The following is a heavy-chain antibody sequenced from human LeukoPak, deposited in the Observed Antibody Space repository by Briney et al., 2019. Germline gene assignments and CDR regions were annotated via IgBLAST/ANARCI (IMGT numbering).Heavy chain of an antibody. CDR1: GYTFTSYG. Sequence: ASVKVSCKASGYTFTSYGISWVRQAPGQGLEWMGWISAYNGNTNYAQKLQGRVTMTADTSTSTAYMELRSLRSDDTAVYYCARDNGYSSSLKYFDYWGQGTLVTVSS. D-gene: IGHD6-13*01. J-gene: IGHJ4*02. CDR3: ARDNGYSSSLKYFDY. V-gene: IGHV1-18*01. CDR2: ISAYNGNT.